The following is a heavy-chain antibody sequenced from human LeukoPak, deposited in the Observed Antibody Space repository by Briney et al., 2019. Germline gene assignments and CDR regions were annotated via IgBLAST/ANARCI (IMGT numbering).Heavy chain of an antibody. CDR1: GGSISSGGYY. D-gene: IGHD3-3*01. CDR2: IYYSGST. Sequence: SQTLSLTCTVSGGSISSGGYYWSWIRQHPGKGLEWIGYIYYSGSTYYNPSLKSRVTILVDTSKNQFSLKLSSVTAADTAVYYCARDIWIDGYYGMDVWGKGTTVTVSS. J-gene: IGHJ6*04. CDR3: ARDIWIDGYYGMDV. V-gene: IGHV4-31*03.